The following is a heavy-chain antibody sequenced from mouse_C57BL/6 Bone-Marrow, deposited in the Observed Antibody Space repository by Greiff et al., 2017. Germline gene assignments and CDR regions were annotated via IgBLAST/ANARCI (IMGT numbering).Heavy chain of an antibody. CDR2: IWTGGGT. CDR1: GFSLTSYA. Sequence: VPGVEPGPGLVAPSQSLSITCTVSGFSLTSYAISWVRQPPGKGLEWLGVIWTGGGTNYNSALKSRLSISKDNSKSQVFLKMNCLQADDTARYYCARFYYGNPFAYWGQGTLVTVSA. D-gene: IGHD2-1*01. V-gene: IGHV2-9-1*01. J-gene: IGHJ3*01. CDR3: ARFYYGNPFAY.